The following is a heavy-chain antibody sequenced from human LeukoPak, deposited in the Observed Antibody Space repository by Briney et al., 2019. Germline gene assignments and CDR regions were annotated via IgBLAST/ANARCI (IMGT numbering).Heavy chain of an antibody. V-gene: IGHV3-13*01. CDR1: GFTFSTYD. J-gene: IGHJ4*02. CDR2: IGTAGEI. D-gene: IGHD1-26*01. CDR3: ARAFVPTVGAYDY. Sequence: GGSLRLSCAASGFTFSTYDMHWVRQATGKGLEWVSAIGTAGEIYYPGSVKGRFTISRENAKNSLYLQMNSLRAEDTAVYYCARAFVPTVGAYDYWGQGTLVTVSS.